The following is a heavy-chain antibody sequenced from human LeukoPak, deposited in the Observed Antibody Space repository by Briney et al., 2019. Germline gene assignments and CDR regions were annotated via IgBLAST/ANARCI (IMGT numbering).Heavy chain of an antibody. Sequence: PGGSLRLSCSASGFTFSSYAMHWVRQAPGKGVEYVSAISSNGDSTYYADSVKGRFTISRDNSKNTLYLQMSSLRAEDTAVYYGVKDSSRIAAGFDYWGQGTLVTVSS. CDR3: VKDSSRIAAGFDY. V-gene: IGHV3-64D*06. J-gene: IGHJ4*02. D-gene: IGHD6-13*01. CDR2: ISSNGDST. CDR1: GFTFSSYA.